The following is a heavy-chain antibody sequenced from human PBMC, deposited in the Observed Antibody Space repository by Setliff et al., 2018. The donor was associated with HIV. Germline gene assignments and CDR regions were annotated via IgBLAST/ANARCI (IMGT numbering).Heavy chain of an antibody. V-gene: IGHV4-31*03. Sequence: ASETLSLTCTVSGGSISSGGYYWSWIRQHPGKGLEWIGYIYYSGGTYYNPSLKSRVTISVDTSKNQFSLKLSSVTAADTAVYYCASGYQYDSSGYYYVTPIDYWGQGTLVTVSS. J-gene: IGHJ4*02. CDR1: GGSISSGGYY. CDR3: ASGYQYDSSGYYYVTPIDY. CDR2: IYYSGGT. D-gene: IGHD3-22*01.